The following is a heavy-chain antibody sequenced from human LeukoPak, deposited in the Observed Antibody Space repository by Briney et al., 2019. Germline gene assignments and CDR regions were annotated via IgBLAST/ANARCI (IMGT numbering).Heavy chain of an antibody. Sequence: SETLSLTCTVSGGSISSGDYYWSWIRQPPGKGLEWIGYIYYSGSTYYNPSLKSRVTISVDTSKNQFPLKLSSVTAADTAVYYCARVEAMELFDYWGQGTLVTVSS. CDR2: IYYSGST. CDR3: ARVEAMELFDY. V-gene: IGHV4-30-4*01. J-gene: IGHJ4*02. D-gene: IGHD1-7*01. CDR1: GGSISSGDYY.